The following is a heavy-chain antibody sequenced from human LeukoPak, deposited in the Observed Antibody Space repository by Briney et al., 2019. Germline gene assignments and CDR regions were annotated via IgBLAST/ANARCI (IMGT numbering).Heavy chain of an antibody. Sequence: SETLSLTCAAYGGSFSGYYWSWIRQPPGKGLEWIGEINHSGSTNYNPSLKSRVTISVDTSKNQFSLKLSSVTAADTAVYYCARGHPGSIVPAAHLTAAVFDYWGQGTLVTVSS. V-gene: IGHV4-34*01. CDR1: GGSFSGYY. D-gene: IGHD2-2*01. CDR2: INHSGST. CDR3: ARGHPGSIVPAAHLTAAVFDY. J-gene: IGHJ4*02.